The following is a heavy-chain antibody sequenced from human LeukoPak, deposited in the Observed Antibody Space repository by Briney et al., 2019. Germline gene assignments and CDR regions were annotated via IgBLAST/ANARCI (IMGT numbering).Heavy chain of an antibody. CDR2: ILSDGSKK. Sequence: GGSLRLSCAASGFTFSSGAMHWVRQAPGKGLEWVAIILSDGSKKYYTDSVRGRFTISRDNSKNTLYLQMNSLRDEDTAVYYCVKDRASHWTFDYWGQGTLVTVSS. CDR1: GFTFSSGA. CDR3: VKDRASHWTFDY. J-gene: IGHJ4*02. V-gene: IGHV3-30*02. D-gene: IGHD1-1*01.